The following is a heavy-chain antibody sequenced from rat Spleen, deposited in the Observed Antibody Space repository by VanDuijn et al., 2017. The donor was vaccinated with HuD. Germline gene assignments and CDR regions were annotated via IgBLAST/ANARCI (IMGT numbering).Heavy chain of an antibody. CDR3: ARRHYGYTDYFDY. V-gene: IGHV5-29*01. D-gene: IGHD1-9*01. J-gene: IGHJ2*01. CDR2: ISYDGITT. Sequence: EVQLVESGGGLVQPGRSMKLSCAASGFTFSNYDMAWVRQAPTKGLEWVATISYDGITTYYRGSVRGRFTISRDDAKSTLSLQMDSLRSEDTATYYCARRHYGYTDYFDYWGQGVMVTVSS. CDR1: GFTFSNYD.